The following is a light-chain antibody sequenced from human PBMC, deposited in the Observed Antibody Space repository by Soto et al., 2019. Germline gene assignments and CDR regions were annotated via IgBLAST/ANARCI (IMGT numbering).Light chain of an antibody. Sequence: QSVLTQPPSASGSPGQSVTISCTGTSSDVGGYNYVSWYQQHPGKAPKLMIYEVSKRPSGVPDRFSGSKSGNTASLTVSGLQAEDEADYYCSSYVGSNNFVFGTGT. CDR1: SSDVGGYNY. J-gene: IGLJ1*01. CDR2: EVS. CDR3: SSYVGSNNFV. V-gene: IGLV2-8*01.